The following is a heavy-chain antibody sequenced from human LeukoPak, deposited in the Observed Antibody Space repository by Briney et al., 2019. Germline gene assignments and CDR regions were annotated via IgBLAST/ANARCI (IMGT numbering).Heavy chain of an antibody. CDR2: VDHTGST. D-gene: IGHD1-1*01. CDR3: ARGRVSSSTWYRTYYYYFYMDV. CDR1: DDSITMYY. V-gene: IGHV4-59*01. J-gene: IGHJ6*03. Sequence: SETLSLTCSVSDDSITMYYWTWIRQPPGKGLEWIGYVDHTGSTNFNPSLNGRVSISRDTTKNLFSLRLGSVTAADTAVYFCARGRVSSSTWYRTYYYYFYMDVWGKGTTVTVSS.